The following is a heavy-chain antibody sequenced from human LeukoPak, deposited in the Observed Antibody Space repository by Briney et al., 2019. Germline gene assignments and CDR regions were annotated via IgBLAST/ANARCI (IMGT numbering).Heavy chain of an antibody. Sequence: SETLSLTCTVSGGSISSSSYYWGWIRQPPGKRLGWIGSIYYSGSTYYNPSLKSRVTISVDTSKNQFSLKLSSVTAAHTAVYYCARQRLHWVFWGQGTLVTVSS. CDR1: GGSISSSSYY. V-gene: IGHV4-39*01. CDR3: ARQRLHWVF. CDR2: IYYSGST. J-gene: IGHJ4*02. D-gene: IGHD2-15*01.